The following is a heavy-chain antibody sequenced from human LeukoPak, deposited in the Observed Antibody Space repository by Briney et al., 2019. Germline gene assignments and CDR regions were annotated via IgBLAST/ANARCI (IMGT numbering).Heavy chain of an antibody. D-gene: IGHD5-12*01. CDR3: AKASSGYDGYYFDY. Sequence: GGSLRLSCAASGFTFSSYGMHWVRQAPGKGLEWVAVISYDGSNKYYADSVKGRFTISRDNAKNSLYLQMNSLRAEDMALYYCAKASSGYDGYYFDYWGQGTLVTVSS. CDR1: GFTFSSYG. V-gene: IGHV3-30*18. J-gene: IGHJ4*02. CDR2: ISYDGSNK.